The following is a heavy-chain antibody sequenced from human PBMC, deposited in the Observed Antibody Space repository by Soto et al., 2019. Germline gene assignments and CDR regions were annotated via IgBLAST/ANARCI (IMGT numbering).Heavy chain of an antibody. J-gene: IGHJ4*02. Sequence: QVQLVQSGAEVKKPGASVKVSCKASGYKFISYGITWVRQAPGQGLEWMGWISAYNGNTNYAQKLQGRVTMTTDTSTSTAYMELRSLRSDDTAVYYCARSYYDILTGYYGFDYWGQGTLVTVSS. V-gene: IGHV1-18*01. CDR2: ISAYNGNT. D-gene: IGHD3-9*01. CDR1: GYKFISYG. CDR3: ARSYYDILTGYYGFDY.